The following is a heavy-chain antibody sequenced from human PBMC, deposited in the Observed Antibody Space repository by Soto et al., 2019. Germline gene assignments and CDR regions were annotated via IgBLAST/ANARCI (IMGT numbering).Heavy chain of an antibody. CDR1: GGTFSGFA. J-gene: IGHJ4*02. V-gene: IGHV1-69*01. D-gene: IGHD1-1*01. CDR2: IIPFFGTT. Sequence: QVQLVQSGHEVKRPASSVKVSCKASGGTFSGFAVSWVRQAPGQGLEWLGAIIPFFGTTFYAHKFQGRVTITTDESSTTVYLDLSSLTSEDTALYYCATLASPYSTGTSDSVASHWGQGTLVTVSS. CDR3: ATLASPYSTGTSDSVASH.